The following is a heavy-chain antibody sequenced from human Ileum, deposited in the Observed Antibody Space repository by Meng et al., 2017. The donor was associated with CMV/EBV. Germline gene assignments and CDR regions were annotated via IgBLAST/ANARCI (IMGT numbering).Heavy chain of an antibody. CDR2: ISGSGGDT. V-gene: IGHV3-23*01. CDR3: SKNLKGGYCTSTSCFLLAMDV. J-gene: IGHJ6*02. D-gene: IGHD2-2*01. CDR1: GFTFKINF. Sequence: GGSLRLSCAASGFTFKINFINWVRQAPGKGPEWVSSISGSGGDTYYADSVKGRFTVSRVNTKNMVYLQMNSLRGDDTAVYYCSKNLKGGYCTSTSCFLLAMDVWGQGTTVTVSS.